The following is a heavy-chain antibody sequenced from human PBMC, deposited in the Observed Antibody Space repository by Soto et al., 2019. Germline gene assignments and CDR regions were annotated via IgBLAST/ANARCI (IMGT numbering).Heavy chain of an antibody. Sequence: QAQLVQSGAEVKKPGASVKVSCKTSGYTFTAFGISWVRQAPGQGPEWMGWISGHNGSTKYAQKFQGRVSMTTDTSMKTVYMELRSLKTDDSAVYYCARDTPRWEIGWNWFDPWGQGTQVTVSS. D-gene: IGHD1-26*01. CDR3: ARDTPRWEIGWNWFDP. V-gene: IGHV1-18*04. CDR2: ISGHNGST. J-gene: IGHJ5*02. CDR1: GYTFTAFG.